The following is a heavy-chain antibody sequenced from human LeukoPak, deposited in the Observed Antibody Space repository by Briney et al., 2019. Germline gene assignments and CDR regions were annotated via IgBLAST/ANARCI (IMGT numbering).Heavy chain of an antibody. J-gene: IGHJ5*02. CDR3: ATLRYFDESWFDP. D-gene: IGHD3-9*01. CDR2: FDPEDGET. Sequence: ASVKVSFKVSGYTLTELSMHWVRQTPGKGLEWMGGFDPEDGETIYAQKFQGRVTMTEDTSTDTAYMELSSLRSEDTAVYYCATLRYFDESWFDPWGQGTLVTVSS. V-gene: IGHV1-24*01. CDR1: GYTLTELS.